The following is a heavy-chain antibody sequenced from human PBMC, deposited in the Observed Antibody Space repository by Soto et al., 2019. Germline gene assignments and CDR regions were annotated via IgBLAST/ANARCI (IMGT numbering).Heavy chain of an antibody. CDR2: IKSKTDGGTT. CDR1: GFTFSNAW. Sequence: EVQLVESGGGLVKPGGSLRLSCAAPGFTFSNAWMNWVRQAPGKGLEWVGRIKSKTDGGTTDYAAPVKGRFTISRDDSKNTLYLQMNSLKTEDTAVYYCTTAGIAAAGGCDYWGQGTLVTVSS. CDR3: TTAGIAAAGGCDY. D-gene: IGHD6-13*01. J-gene: IGHJ4*02. V-gene: IGHV3-15*07.